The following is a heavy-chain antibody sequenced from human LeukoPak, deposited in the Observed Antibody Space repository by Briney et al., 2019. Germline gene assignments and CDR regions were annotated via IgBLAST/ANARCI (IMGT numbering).Heavy chain of an antibody. CDR3: ARDTDDYVWGSYRSYFDY. CDR2: IWNNGNNR. V-gene: IGHV3-33*01. CDR1: GFIFSDYG. D-gene: IGHD3-16*02. Sequence: GGSLRLSCAASGFIFSDYGMHWVRQAPGKGLEWVAVIWNNGNNRYADSVKGRFTISRDNSKNTLYLQMNSLRAEDTAVYYCARDTDDYVWGSYRSYFDYWGQGTLVTVSS. J-gene: IGHJ4*02.